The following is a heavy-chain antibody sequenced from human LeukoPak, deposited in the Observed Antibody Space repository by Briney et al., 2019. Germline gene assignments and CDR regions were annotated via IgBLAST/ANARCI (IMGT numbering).Heavy chain of an antibody. V-gene: IGHV1-2*02. CDR1: GYTFTGYY. D-gene: IGHD2-2*01. CDR3: ARASVVVPAAIRPGGWFDP. Sequence: ASVKVSCKASGYTFTGYYMHWVRQAPGQGLEWMGWINPNSGGTNYAQKFQGRVTMTWDTSISTAYMELSRLRSDDTAVYYCARASVVVPAAIRPGGWFDPWGQGTLVTVSS. CDR2: INPNSGGT. J-gene: IGHJ5*02.